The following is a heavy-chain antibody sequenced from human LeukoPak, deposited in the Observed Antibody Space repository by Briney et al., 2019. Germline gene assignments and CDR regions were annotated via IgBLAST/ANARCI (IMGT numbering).Heavy chain of an antibody. Sequence: ASVKVFCKASGYTFTSYDINWVRQAPGQGLEWMGCMNPNSGNTGYAQKFQGRFTMTRNTSISTVYIELSSLRPEDTAVYYCARHVGYYYYMDVWGKGTTVTVSS. CDR3: ARHVGYYYYMDV. CDR1: GYTFTSYD. CDR2: MNPNSGNT. J-gene: IGHJ6*03. V-gene: IGHV1-8*01.